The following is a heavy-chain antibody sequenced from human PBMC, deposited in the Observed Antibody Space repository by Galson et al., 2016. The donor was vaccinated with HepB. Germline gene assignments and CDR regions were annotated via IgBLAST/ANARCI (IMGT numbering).Heavy chain of an antibody. V-gene: IGHV3-15*01. J-gene: IGHJ4*02. CDR3: TTDGQWLAFDH. D-gene: IGHD6-19*01. Sequence: SLRLSCAASGFAFNTAWLSWVRQAPGKGLEWIGRIKGKDDGETRDYAAPVKGRFSISRDDSKNTLYLQMNSLKTEDTAFYYCTTDGQWLAFDHWGQRILVTVSS. CDR2: IKGKDDGETR. CDR1: GFAFNTAW.